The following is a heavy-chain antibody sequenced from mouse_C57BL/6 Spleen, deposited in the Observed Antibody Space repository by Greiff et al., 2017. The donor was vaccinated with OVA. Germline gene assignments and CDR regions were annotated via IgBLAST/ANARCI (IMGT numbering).Heavy chain of an antibody. Sequence: QVQLQQSGAELARPGASVKLSCKASGYTFTSYGISWVKQRTGQGLEWIGEIYPRNGNTYYNEKFKGKATLTADKSSSTAYMELRSLTSEDSAVFFCGKTEDDYDGGAYWGQGTLVTVSA. D-gene: IGHD2-4*01. CDR1: GYTFTSYG. V-gene: IGHV1-81*01. CDR2: IYPRNGNT. CDR3: GKTEDDYDGGAY. J-gene: IGHJ3*01.